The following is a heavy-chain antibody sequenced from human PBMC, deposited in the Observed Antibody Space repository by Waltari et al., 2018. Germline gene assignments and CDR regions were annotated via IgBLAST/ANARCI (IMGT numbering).Heavy chain of an antibody. J-gene: IGHJ6*02. V-gene: IGHV3-30*02. CDR1: GFTFSSYG. CDR3: AKGYSSSWYYYYYGMDV. D-gene: IGHD6-13*01. CDR2: IRYDGSNK. Sequence: QVQLVESGGGVVQPGGSLRLSCAASGFTFSSYGMHWVRQAPGKGLEWVAFIRYDGSNKYYADSVKGRFTISRDNSKNTLYLQMNSLRAEDTAVYYCAKGYSSSWYYYYYGMDVWGQGTTVTVSS.